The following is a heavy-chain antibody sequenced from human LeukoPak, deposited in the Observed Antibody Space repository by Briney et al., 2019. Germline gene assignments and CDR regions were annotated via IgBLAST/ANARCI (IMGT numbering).Heavy chain of an antibody. CDR1: GLTVSSNY. CDR3: VKDDSYYYGSGSSND. CDR2: LYSGGST. Sequence: PGGSLRLSCAASGLTVSSNYMTWVRQAPGKGLEWVSVLYSGGSTYYADSVKGRFTISRDNSKNTLYLQMSSLRPEDTAVYYCVKDDSYYYGSGSSNDWGQGTLVTVSS. J-gene: IGHJ4*02. D-gene: IGHD3-10*01. V-gene: IGHV3-53*05.